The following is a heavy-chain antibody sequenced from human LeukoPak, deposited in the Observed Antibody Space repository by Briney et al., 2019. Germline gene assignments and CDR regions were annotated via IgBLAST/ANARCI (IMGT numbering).Heavy chain of an antibody. V-gene: IGHV4-39*01. Sequence: PSETLSLTGTVSGGSISSNDYYWGWIRQPPGRGLEWIGNIYYSGSTFYNPSLKSRVTISVDTSKNQFSLKLSSVTAADTAVYYCARFMVRGLIVDYWGQGTLVTVSS. CDR1: GGSISSNDYY. CDR2: IYYSGST. J-gene: IGHJ4*02. D-gene: IGHD3-10*01. CDR3: ARFMVRGLIVDY.